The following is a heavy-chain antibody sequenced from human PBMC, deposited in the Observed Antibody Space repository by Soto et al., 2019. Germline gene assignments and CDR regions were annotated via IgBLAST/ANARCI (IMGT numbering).Heavy chain of an antibody. Sequence: PGGSLSLSCAASGFTFRSYSMNWVRPAPGKGLEWVSSISSSSSYIYYADSVKGRFTISRDNAKNSLYLQMNSLRAEDTAVYYCARDRHYCSSTSCRALYYYYGMDVWGQGTTVTVSS. D-gene: IGHD2-2*01. CDR1: GFTFRSYS. J-gene: IGHJ6*02. CDR3: ARDRHYCSSTSCRALYYYYGMDV. V-gene: IGHV3-21*01. CDR2: ISSSSSYI.